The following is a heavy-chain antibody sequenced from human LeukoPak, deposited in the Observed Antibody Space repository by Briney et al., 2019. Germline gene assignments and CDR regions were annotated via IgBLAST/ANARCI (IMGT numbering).Heavy chain of an antibody. CDR2: IKQDGSKK. CDR3: ARGETSYGK. Sequence: PGGSLRLSCAASGFTFSSYAMSWVRQAPGKGLEWVANIKQDGSKKHYVDSVKGRFTISRDNAKNSLYLQMNSLRAEDTAVYYCARGETSYGKWGQGTLVTVSS. CDR1: GFTFSSYA. J-gene: IGHJ4*02. V-gene: IGHV3-7*03. D-gene: IGHD1-14*01.